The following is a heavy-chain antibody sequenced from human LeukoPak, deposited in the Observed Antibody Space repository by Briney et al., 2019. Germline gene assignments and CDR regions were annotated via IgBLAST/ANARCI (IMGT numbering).Heavy chain of an antibody. CDR2: ISAYNGNT. Sequence: GASVKVSCKASGYTFTSYGISWVRQAPGQGLEWMGWISAYNGNTNYAQKLQGRVTMTTDTSTSTAYMELRSLRSDDTAVYYCARVSRDSSLVNWFDPWGQGTLVTVCS. J-gene: IGHJ5*02. CDR1: GYTFTSYG. D-gene: IGHD3-22*01. V-gene: IGHV1-18*01. CDR3: ARVSRDSSLVNWFDP.